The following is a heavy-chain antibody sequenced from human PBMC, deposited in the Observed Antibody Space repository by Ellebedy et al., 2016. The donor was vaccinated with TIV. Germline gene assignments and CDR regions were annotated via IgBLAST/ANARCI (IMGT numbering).Heavy chain of an antibody. D-gene: IGHD3-16*01. V-gene: IGHV4-61*05. Sequence: MPSETLSLTCTVSGGSISSSSYYWSWVRQPPGKGLEWIGSLYYTGSTNYNPSLKSRVTMSVDTSKNQFSLKMTSVTAADTAVYFCAGGKSHYYYYYYMDVWGKGTTVTVSS. CDR1: GGSISSSSYY. J-gene: IGHJ6*03. CDR3: AGGKSHYYYYYYMDV. CDR2: LYYTGST.